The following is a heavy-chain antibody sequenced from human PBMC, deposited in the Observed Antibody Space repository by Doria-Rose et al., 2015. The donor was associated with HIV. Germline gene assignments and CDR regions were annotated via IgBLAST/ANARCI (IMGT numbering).Heavy chain of an antibody. Sequence: LRLSCAASGFTFSSYSMHWVRQAPGKGLEWVAGITYDGRDKRYADSVKGRFTISRDNSKNTLYAQMSSLRNENTAVYYCARDNGDPRAFDIWGQGTKVTVSP. CDR3: ARDNGDPRAFDI. J-gene: IGHJ3*02. CDR2: ITYDGRDK. CDR1: GFTFSSYS. V-gene: IGHV3-30*04. D-gene: IGHD4-17*01.